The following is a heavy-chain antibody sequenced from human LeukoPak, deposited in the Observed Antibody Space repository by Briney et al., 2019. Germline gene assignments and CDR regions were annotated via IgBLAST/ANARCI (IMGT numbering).Heavy chain of an antibody. Sequence: GESLKISCRGSGYSFSDYWISWVRQMPGEGLEWMGLISASGSDFRNSPSFEGQVTISVDKSINTAYLQWSRLRASDTAIYYCARRPSVTGAPFDYWGQGTLVTVSS. V-gene: IGHV5-51*01. J-gene: IGHJ4*02. CDR3: ARRPSVTGAPFDY. CDR1: GYSFSDYW. CDR2: ISASGSDF. D-gene: IGHD2-8*02.